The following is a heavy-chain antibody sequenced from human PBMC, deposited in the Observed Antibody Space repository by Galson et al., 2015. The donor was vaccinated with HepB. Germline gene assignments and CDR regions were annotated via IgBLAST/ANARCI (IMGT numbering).Heavy chain of an antibody. Sequence: SETLSLTCTISGGSISEYYCGWIRQSPGKELDWIGYVSRSENTKCNPSLKSRVTMALDASKNQFSLRLTSVTAADTAVYYCVTGRGWLVDDWGQGTFVTVSS. J-gene: IGHJ4*02. CDR3: VTGRGWLVDD. CDR1: GGSISEYY. CDR2: VSRSENT. D-gene: IGHD6-19*01. V-gene: IGHV4-59*01.